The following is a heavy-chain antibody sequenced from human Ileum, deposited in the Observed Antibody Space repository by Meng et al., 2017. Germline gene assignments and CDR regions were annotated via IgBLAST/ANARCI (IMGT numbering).Heavy chain of an antibody. V-gene: IGHV4-34*01. CDR2: ISHRGNI. J-gene: IGHJ4*01. CDR3: AREIYDSSGYYVDY. D-gene: IGHD3-22*01. Sequence: QVHLQPGGAGLLIPHQTLPLSCAWYGGSFSRYYWSWIRQTPGKGLEWICEISHRGNINYNPSLKSRVIILLDTSKSQFSLRLTSVTAADTAVYYCAREIYDSSGYYVDYWGQGTLVTVSS. CDR1: GGSFSRYY.